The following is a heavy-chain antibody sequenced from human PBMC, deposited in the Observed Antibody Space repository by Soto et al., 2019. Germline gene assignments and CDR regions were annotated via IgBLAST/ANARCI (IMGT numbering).Heavy chain of an antibody. Sequence: GGSLRLSCAASGFTFSSYSMNWVRQAPGKGLEWVSSISSSSSYIYYADSVKGRFTISRDNAKNSLYLQMNSLRAKDTAVYYCARDLLGATPNWFDPWGQGTLVTVSS. D-gene: IGHD1-26*01. J-gene: IGHJ5*02. CDR2: ISSSSSYI. CDR3: ARDLLGATPNWFDP. V-gene: IGHV3-21*01. CDR1: GFTFSSYS.